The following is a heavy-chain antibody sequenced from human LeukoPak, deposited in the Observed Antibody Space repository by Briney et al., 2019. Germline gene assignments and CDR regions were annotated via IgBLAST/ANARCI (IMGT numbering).Heavy chain of an antibody. J-gene: IGHJ4*02. CDR2: MNPNSGNT. D-gene: IGHD6-13*01. CDR1: GYTFTSYD. CDR3: ARYSSSWYSRDFDY. Sequence: ASVKVSCKASGYTFTSYDINWVRQATGQGLEWMGWMNPNSGNTGYAQKFQGRVTMTRNTSISTAYMELSSLRSEDTAVYYCARYSSSWYSRDFDYWGQGTLVTVSS. V-gene: IGHV1-8*01.